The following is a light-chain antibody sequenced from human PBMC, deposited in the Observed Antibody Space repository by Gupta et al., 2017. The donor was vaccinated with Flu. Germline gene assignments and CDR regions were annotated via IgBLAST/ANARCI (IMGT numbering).Light chain of an antibody. V-gene: IGLV2-14*01. Sequence: QSALTQPASVSGSPGQSITISCTGTSSDVGGYNYVSWYQQHPGKAPKLMIYEVSNRPSGVSNRFSGSKSGNTASVTISGLQAEDEADYYCSSYTSSSTFNWVFGGGTKLTVL. CDR3: SSYTSSSTFNWV. CDR1: SSDVGGYNY. J-gene: IGLJ3*02. CDR2: EVS.